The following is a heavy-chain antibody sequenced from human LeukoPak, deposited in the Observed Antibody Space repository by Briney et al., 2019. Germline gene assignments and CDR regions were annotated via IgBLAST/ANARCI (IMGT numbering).Heavy chain of an antibody. Sequence: GALVKVCCKASGYSFSSYYMRWVRQAPGQGVEWMGIINPSGGSTSYAQEFQGRVTMTRDTSTSTVYMELSSLRSEDTAVYYCARVRSRVRGAFDIWGQGTMVTVSS. V-gene: IGHV1-46*01. CDR1: GYSFSSYY. J-gene: IGHJ3*02. D-gene: IGHD3-10*01. CDR3: ARVRSRVRGAFDI. CDR2: INPSGGST.